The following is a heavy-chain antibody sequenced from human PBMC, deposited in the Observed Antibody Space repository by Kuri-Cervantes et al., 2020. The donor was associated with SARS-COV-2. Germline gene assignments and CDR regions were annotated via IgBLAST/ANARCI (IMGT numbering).Heavy chain of an antibody. D-gene: IGHD3/OR15-3a*01. V-gene: IGHV4-61*09. CDR1: GGSISSGSYY. Sequence: SETLSLTCTVSGGSISSGSYYWSWIRQPAGKGLEWIVHIYTSGSTNYNPSLKSRVTMSVDTSKNQFSLKLSSVTAADTAVYYCARDLDPVGLPGENNWFDPWGQGTLVTVSS. CDR3: ARDLDPVGLPGENNWFDP. J-gene: IGHJ5*02. CDR2: IYTSGST.